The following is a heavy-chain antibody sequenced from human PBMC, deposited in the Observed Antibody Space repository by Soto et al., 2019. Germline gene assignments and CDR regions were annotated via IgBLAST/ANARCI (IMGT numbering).Heavy chain of an antibody. V-gene: IGHV1-24*01. CDR3: ARGLFPFDY. Sequence: ASVKVSCKVSGYTFSDLYIHWVRQAPGKGLEWMGSFDPEDAKTIYAQRFQGRLTMTEDTSTDTAYMELSSLRSEDTAVYYCARGLFPFDYWGQGTLVTVSS. D-gene: IGHD2-21*01. J-gene: IGHJ4*02. CDR2: FDPEDAKT. CDR1: GYTFSDLY.